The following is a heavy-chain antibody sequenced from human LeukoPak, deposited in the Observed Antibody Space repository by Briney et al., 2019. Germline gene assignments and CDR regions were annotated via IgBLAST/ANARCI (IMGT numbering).Heavy chain of an antibody. J-gene: IGHJ4*02. Sequence: PGWSLILSCAASGFTFSSYAMSWVRQAAGKGLEWVAVISHDGSNKYYADSVKGRFTISRDNSKNTLYLQMSSLRAEDTAVYYCARARWLQIFGDYRGQGTLVTVS. D-gene: IGHD5-24*01. V-gene: IGHV3-30-3*01. CDR2: ISHDGSNK. CDR1: GFTFSSYA. CDR3: ARARWLQIFGDY.